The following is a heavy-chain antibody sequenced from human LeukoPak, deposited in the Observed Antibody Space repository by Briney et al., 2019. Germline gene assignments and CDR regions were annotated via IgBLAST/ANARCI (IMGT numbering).Heavy chain of an antibody. D-gene: IGHD5-18*01. J-gene: IGHJ4*02. CDR2: ISWSSVRT. Sequence: PGGSLRLSCAASGFTFGEFAMHWVRQPPGKGLEWISGISWSSVRTDYADSVKGRFTISRDNAENSLYLQINSLRPEDTALYYCARLSSRWGDTYGTFDNWGQGTLVTVSS. CDR3: ARLSSRWGDTYGTFDN. CDR1: GFTFGEFA. V-gene: IGHV3-9*01.